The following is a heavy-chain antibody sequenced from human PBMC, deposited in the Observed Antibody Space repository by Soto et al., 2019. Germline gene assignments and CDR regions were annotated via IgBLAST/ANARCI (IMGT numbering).Heavy chain of an antibody. V-gene: IGHV5-10-1*01. Sequence: GESLKISCKGSGYSFTSYWISWVRQMPGKGLEWMGRIDPSDSYTNYSPSFQGHVTISADKSISTAYLQWSSLKASDTAMYYCASLLREYDILTRPYYFDYWGQGTLVTVAS. D-gene: IGHD3-9*01. CDR2: IDPSDSYT. J-gene: IGHJ4*02. CDR3: ASLLREYDILTRPYYFDY. CDR1: GYSFTSYW.